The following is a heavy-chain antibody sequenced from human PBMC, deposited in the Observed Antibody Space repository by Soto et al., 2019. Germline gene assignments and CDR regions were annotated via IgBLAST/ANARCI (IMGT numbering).Heavy chain of an antibody. V-gene: IGHV3-23*01. CDR3: AKPITNWYFAL. CDR1: GFTFTSYA. J-gene: IGHJ2*01. Sequence: EVQLLESGGGLAQPGGSLRLSCAASGFTFTSYAMSWVRQAPGKGLEWVSSISGGGGSTYYADSVKGRFTISRDNSKNTLYLQMNSLRAEDTAIYYCAKPITNWYFALWGRGTLVTVSS. D-gene: IGHD2-2*01. CDR2: ISGGGGST.